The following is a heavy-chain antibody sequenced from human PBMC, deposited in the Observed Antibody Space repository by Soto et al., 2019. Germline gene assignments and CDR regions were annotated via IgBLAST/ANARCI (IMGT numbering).Heavy chain of an antibody. J-gene: IGHJ6*01. D-gene: IGHD2-2*01. CDR1: GGTFSSYA. V-gene: IGHV1-69*12. CDR2: IIPIFGTA. CDR3: ARKFDAKGGIVLVPAALKDYYYYGMDV. Sequence: QVQLVQSGAEVKKPGSSVKVSCKASGGTFSSYAISWVRQAPGQGLEWMGGIIPIFGTANYAQKFQGRVTITADESTSTAYMELSSLRSEDTAVYYCARKFDAKGGIVLVPAALKDYYYYGMDVW.